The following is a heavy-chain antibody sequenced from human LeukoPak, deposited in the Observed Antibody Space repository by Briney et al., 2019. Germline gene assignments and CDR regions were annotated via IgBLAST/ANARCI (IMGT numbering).Heavy chain of an antibody. Sequence: GGSLRLSCAASGFTFSSYAMSWVRQAPGKGPEWVSAISGSGGSTYYADSVKGRFTISRDNSKNTLYLQMNSLRAEDTAVYYCAKDWEGYSYGYSDYWGQGTLVTVSS. V-gene: IGHV3-23*01. J-gene: IGHJ4*02. CDR1: GFTFSSYA. CDR2: ISGSGGST. CDR3: AKDWEGYSYGYSDY. D-gene: IGHD5-18*01.